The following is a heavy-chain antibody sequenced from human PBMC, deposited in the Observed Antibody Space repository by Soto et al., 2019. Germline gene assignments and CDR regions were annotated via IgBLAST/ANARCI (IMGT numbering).Heavy chain of an antibody. J-gene: IGHJ5*02. Sequence: SVKVSCKASGGTFSSYAISWVRQAPGQGLEWMGGIIPIFGTANYAQKFQGRVTITADKSTSTAYMELSSLRSEDTAVYYGARRALELSNWFDPWGQGTLVTVSS. V-gene: IGHV1-69*06. CDR2: IIPIFGTA. CDR1: GGTFSSYA. D-gene: IGHD1-7*01. CDR3: ARRALELSNWFDP.